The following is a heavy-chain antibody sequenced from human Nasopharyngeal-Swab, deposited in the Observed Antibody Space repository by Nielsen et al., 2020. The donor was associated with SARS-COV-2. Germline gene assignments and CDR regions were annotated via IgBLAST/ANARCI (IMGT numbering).Heavy chain of an antibody. CDR2: ISTTGSAI. J-gene: IGHJ6*03. Sequence: WMRQPPGKGPEWLSYISTTGSAIYYADSVRGRFTISRDNTKNSLYLQMNSLRAEDTAVYYCVRGGYYFMDVWGKGTRVTVSS. CDR3: VRGGYYFMDV. V-gene: IGHV3-11*04.